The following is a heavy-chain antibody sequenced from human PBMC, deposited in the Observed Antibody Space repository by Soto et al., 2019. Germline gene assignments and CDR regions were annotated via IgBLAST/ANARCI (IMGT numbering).Heavy chain of an antibody. J-gene: IGHJ4*02. Sequence: PSETLSLTYTDSDGAISIYYWSWIRQPPGKGLECIGYIYYSGSTNYNPSLKSRVTISVDTSKNQFSLKLSSVTAADTAVYYCARNYGDYVDYWGQGTLVTVS. D-gene: IGHD4-17*01. CDR2: IYYSGST. CDR1: DGAISIYY. V-gene: IGHV4-59*08. CDR3: ARNYGDYVDY.